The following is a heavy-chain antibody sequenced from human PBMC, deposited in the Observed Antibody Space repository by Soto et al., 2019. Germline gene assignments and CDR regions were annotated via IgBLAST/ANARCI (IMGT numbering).Heavy chain of an antibody. CDR3: AKFLLGWYYDSSGYYPSYYYYGMDV. CDR1: GFPFSSYS. Sequence: GGFLRLSSAVSGFPFSSYSMSWVRQATGKGLEWVSAISGSGGSTYYADSVKGRFTISRDNSKNTLYLQMNSLRAEDTAVYYCAKFLLGWYYDSSGYYPSYYYYGMDVWGQGTTVTVSS. CDR2: ISGSGGST. V-gene: IGHV3-23*01. J-gene: IGHJ6*02. D-gene: IGHD3-22*01.